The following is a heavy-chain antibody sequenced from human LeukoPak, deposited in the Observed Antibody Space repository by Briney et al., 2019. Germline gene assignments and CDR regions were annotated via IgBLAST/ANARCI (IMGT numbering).Heavy chain of an antibody. J-gene: IGHJ3*02. CDR3: AREVAALRGAFDI. D-gene: IGHD2-15*01. V-gene: IGHV4-34*01. CDR1: GGSISSYY. Sequence: SETLSLTCTVSGGSISSYYWSWIRQSPGKGLEWIGEIDHRGYTNYNPSLKSRVIISVDTSKNQSSLKLSSVTAADTAVYYCAREVAALRGAFDIWGQGTMVTVSS. CDR2: IDHRGYT.